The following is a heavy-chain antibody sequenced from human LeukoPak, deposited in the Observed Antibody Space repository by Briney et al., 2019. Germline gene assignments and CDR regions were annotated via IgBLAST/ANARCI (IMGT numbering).Heavy chain of an antibody. D-gene: IGHD3-10*01. J-gene: IGHJ6*02. CDR3: ARDRPSGSGSSSSLGMDV. CDR2: IYYSGST. V-gene: IGHV4-59*01. Sequence: SETLSLTCTVSGGSINPYYWSWIRQPPGEGLEWIGYIYYSGSTKYNPSLKSRVTMSLDTSKSQFSLKLNSVTAADTAVYYCARDRPSGSGSSSSLGMDVWGQGTTVTVSS. CDR1: GGSINPYY.